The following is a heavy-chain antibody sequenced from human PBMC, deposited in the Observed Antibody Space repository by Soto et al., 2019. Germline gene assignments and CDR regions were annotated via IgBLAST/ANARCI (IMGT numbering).Heavy chain of an antibody. CDR3: TRGRSMIANDDFEY. D-gene: IGHD2-21*01. CDR2: MSFDGNSK. Sequence: GGSLRLSCAASGFAVSSYSMHWVRQAPGKGLEWVAAMSFDGNSKYFADSVKGRFTISRDSSKNRWSLQMNSLGAEDSAVYHCTRGRSMIANDDFEYWGQGTQVTVPS. V-gene: IGHV3-30-3*01. CDR1: GFAVSSYS. J-gene: IGHJ4*02.